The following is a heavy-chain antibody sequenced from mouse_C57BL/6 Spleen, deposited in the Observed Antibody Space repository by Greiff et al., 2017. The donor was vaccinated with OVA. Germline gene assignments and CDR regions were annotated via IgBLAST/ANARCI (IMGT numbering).Heavy chain of an antibody. J-gene: IGHJ3*01. D-gene: IGHD1-1*01. Sequence: VHVKQSGAELVRPGASVKLSCTASGFNIKDYYMHWVKQRPEQGLEWIGRIDPEDGDTEYAPKFQGKATMTADTSSNTAYLQLSSLTSEDTAVYYCTTDSHYERFAYWGQGTLVTVSA. CDR2: IDPEDGDT. V-gene: IGHV14-1*01. CDR1: GFNIKDYY. CDR3: TTDSHYERFAY.